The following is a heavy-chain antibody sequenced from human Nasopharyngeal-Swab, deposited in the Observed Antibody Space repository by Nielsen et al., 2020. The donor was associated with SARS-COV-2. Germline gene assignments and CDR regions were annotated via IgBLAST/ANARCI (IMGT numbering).Heavy chain of an antibody. J-gene: IGHJ6*03. CDR1: GFTFSSYG. CDR2: IWYDGSNK. V-gene: IGHV3-33*01. Sequence: GGSLKISCAASGFTFSSYGMHWVRQAPGKGLEWVAVIWYDGSNKYYADSVKGRFTISRDNSKNTLYLQMNSLRAEDTAVYYCARDRVGYYYYYYMDVWGKGTTVTVSS. CDR3: ARDRVGYYYYYYMDV. D-gene: IGHD1-26*01.